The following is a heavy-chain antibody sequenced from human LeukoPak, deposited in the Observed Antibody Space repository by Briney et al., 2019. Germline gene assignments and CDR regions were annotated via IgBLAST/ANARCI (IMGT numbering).Heavy chain of an antibody. CDR2: ISPNSGGT. CDR1: GYTFTGYY. CDR3: ARGINSANGEGYFDY. V-gene: IGHV1-2*02. Sequence: GESLKISCKGSGYTFTGYYMHWVRQAPGQGLEWMGWISPNSGGTIYAQKFQGRVTMTRDTSISTAYMELSRLTSDDTAVYYCARGINSANGEGYFDYWGQGTLVTVSS. J-gene: IGHJ4*02. D-gene: IGHD2-8*01.